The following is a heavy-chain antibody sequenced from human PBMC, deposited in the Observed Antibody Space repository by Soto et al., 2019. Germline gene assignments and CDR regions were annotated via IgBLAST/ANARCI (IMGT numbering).Heavy chain of an antibody. CDR2: LKPATGAT. J-gene: IGHJ4*02. CDR3: ARQSCSSTSCFYDY. D-gene: IGHD2-2*01. Sequence: ASVKVSCKTSEYTFTDSYIYWIRQAPGQGLEWMGWLKPATGATDYAQRFQGRVTLTSDTSISTAYMELSRLTSDDTAVFYCARQSCSSTSCFYDYWGQGTLDTVSS. V-gene: IGHV1-2*02. CDR1: EYTFTDSY.